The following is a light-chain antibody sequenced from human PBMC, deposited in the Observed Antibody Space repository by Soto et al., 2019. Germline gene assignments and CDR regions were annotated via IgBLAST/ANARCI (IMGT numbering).Light chain of an antibody. CDR1: QDISNY. J-gene: IGKJ5*01. V-gene: IGKV1-33*01. CDR3: QQYDSPSIT. Sequence: DIQMTQSPSSLSAFVGDRVTITCQASQDISNYLNWYQQKPGKAPRLLIYDASTLKTGVPPRFSGSGSGTDFTFTISSLQPEDIATYYCQQYDSPSITFGQGTRLEIK. CDR2: DAS.